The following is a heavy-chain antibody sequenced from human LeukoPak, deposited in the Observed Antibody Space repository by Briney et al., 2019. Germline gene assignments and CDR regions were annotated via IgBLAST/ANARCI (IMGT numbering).Heavy chain of an antibody. Sequence: SETLSLTCAVYGGSFSGYYWSWIRQPPGKGLEWIGEINHSGSTNYNPSLKSRVTISVDTSKNQFSLKLSSVTAADTAVYYCARLFPDSGYHFDYWGQGTLVTVSS. J-gene: IGHJ4*02. CDR2: INHSGST. CDR1: GGSFSGYY. CDR3: ARLFPDSGYHFDY. V-gene: IGHV4-34*01. D-gene: IGHD3-22*01.